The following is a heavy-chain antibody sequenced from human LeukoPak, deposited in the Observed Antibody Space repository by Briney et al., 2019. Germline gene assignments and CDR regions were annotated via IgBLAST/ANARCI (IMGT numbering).Heavy chain of an antibody. CDR3: AKDIGYGSLYYYYYMDV. CDR1: GFTFSSYC. V-gene: IGHV3-21*04. Sequence: GGSLRLSCAASGFTFSSYCMNWVRQAPGKGLEWVSSISSSSSYIYYADSVKGRFTISRDNAKNSLYLQMNSLRAEDTALYYCAKDIGYGSLYYYYYMDVWGKGTTVTISS. J-gene: IGHJ6*03. D-gene: IGHD3-10*01. CDR2: ISSSSSYI.